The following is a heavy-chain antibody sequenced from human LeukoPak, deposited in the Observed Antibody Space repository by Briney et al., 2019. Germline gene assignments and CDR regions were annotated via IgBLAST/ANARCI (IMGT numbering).Heavy chain of an antibody. Sequence: GGSLRLSCAASGFTFSSYAMHWVRQAPGKGLEWVAVISYDGSNKYYADSVKGRFTISRDNSKNTLYLQMNSLRAEDTAVYYCARGLNSNYVGPFDYWGQGTLVTVSS. V-gene: IGHV3-30-3*01. D-gene: IGHD4-11*01. CDR1: GFTFSSYA. CDR3: ARGLNSNYVGPFDY. CDR2: ISYDGSNK. J-gene: IGHJ4*02.